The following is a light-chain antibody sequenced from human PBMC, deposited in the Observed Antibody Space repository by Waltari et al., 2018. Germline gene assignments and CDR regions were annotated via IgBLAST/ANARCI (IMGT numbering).Light chain of an antibody. CDR2: EVS. CDR3: MQGIYLRT. Sequence: DIVMTQTPLSLSVTPGQPASISCKTSQSLLHSDGKTYLYWYLHKPGQSPQLLIHEVSSRFSGVPERFSGSGSGTDFTLKISRVEAEDDGVYYCMQGIYLRTCGQGTRLEIK. CDR1: QSLLHSDGKTY. J-gene: IGKJ5*01. V-gene: IGKV2-29*02.